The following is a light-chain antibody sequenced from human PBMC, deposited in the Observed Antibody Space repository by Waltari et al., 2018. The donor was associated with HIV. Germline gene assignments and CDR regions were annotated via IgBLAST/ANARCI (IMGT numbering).Light chain of an antibody. J-gene: IGKJ1*01. V-gene: IGKV2-28*01. CDR3: MQALQTPWT. CDR1: QSLLYSNGYNY. CDR2: LGS. Sequence: DIVMTQSPLSLPVPPGEPASISCRSRQSLLYSNGYNYLDWYLQKPGQSPQLLIYLGSNRASGVPDRFSGSGSGTDFTLKISRVEAEDVGVYYCMQALQTPWTFGQGTKVEIK.